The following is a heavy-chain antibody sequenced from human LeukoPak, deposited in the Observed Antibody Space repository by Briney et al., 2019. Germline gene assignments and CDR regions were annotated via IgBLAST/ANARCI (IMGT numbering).Heavy chain of an antibody. D-gene: IGHD6-13*01. CDR1: GFTFSSYA. CDR3: ARAAAAKSLPEPFDY. J-gene: IGHJ4*02. Sequence: GRSLRLSCAASGFTFSSYAMHWVRQAPGKGLEWVAVISYDGSNKYYADSAKGRFTISRDNSKNTLYLQMNSLRAEDTAVYYCARAAAAKSLPEPFDYWGQGTLVTVSS. V-gene: IGHV3-30-3*01. CDR2: ISYDGSNK.